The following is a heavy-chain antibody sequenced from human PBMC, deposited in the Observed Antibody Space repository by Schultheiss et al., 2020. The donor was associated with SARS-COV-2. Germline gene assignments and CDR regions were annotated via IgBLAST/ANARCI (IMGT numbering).Heavy chain of an antibody. J-gene: IGHJ6*02. D-gene: IGHD3-10*01. Sequence: GGSLRLSCAASGFTFSSYAMSWVRQAPGKGLEWVSAISGSGGSTYYADSVKGRFTISRDNSKNTLYLQMNSLRAEDTAVYYCASSITMVRGVNYYYYGMDVWGQGTTVTVSS. V-gene: IGHV3-23*01. CDR2: ISGSGGST. CDR3: ASSITMVRGVNYYYYGMDV. CDR1: GFTFSSYA.